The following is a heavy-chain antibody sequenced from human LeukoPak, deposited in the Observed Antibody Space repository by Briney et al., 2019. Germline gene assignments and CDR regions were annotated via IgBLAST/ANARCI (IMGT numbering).Heavy chain of an antibody. D-gene: IGHD3-22*01. CDR2: IKSKTDGGTT. J-gene: IGHJ3*02. Sequence: LGGSLRLSCAASGFTFSNAWMSWVRQAPGKGLECVGRIKSKTDGGTTDYAAPVKGRFTISRDDSKNTLYLQMNSLRAEDTAVYYCARAPDGYEAFDIWGQGTMVTVSS. V-gene: IGHV3-15*01. CDR1: GFTFSNAW. CDR3: ARAPDGYEAFDI.